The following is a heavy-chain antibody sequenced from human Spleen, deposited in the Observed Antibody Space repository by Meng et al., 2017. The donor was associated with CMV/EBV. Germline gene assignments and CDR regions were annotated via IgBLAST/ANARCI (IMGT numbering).Heavy chain of an antibody. CDR2: FHNNVSP. CDR3: ARVGDGYNPPDL. V-gene: IGHV4-39*07. CDR1: GDSISGSPHY. D-gene: IGHD5-24*01. Sequence: SETLSLTCSVSGDSISGSPHYWAWIRQPPGKGLEWIGSFHNNVSPFYNPSLKSRVSISVDTSKNQVSLNLPSVTAADTAVYYCARVGDGYNPPDLWGQGTLVTVSS. J-gene: IGHJ5*02.